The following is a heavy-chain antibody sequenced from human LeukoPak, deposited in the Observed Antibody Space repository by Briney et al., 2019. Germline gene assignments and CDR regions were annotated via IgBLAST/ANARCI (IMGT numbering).Heavy chain of an antibody. J-gene: IGHJ3*02. CDR1: GGTFSSYA. CDR2: IIPIFGTA. V-gene: IGHV1-69*05. CDR3: ARNRPGITALLGAFDI. D-gene: IGHD3-10*01. Sequence: GASVKVSCKASGGTFSSYAISWVRQAPGQGLEWMGGIIPIFGTANYAQKFQGRVTITTDESTSTAYMELSSLRSEDTAVYYCARNRPGITALLGAFDIWGQGTMVTVSS.